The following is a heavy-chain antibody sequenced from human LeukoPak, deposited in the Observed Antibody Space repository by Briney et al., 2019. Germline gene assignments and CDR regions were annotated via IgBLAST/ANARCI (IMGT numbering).Heavy chain of an antibody. CDR1: GFTFNIYP. J-gene: IGHJ3*02. CDR2: ISGGGETT. CDR3: AGKSPTTTRQHAFDI. D-gene: IGHD1/OR15-1a*01. Sequence: GASLRLSCVASGFTFNIYPMSWVRQAPGKGLEWVSAISGGGETTLYADSVEGRFTISRDNSRNTLFLRMSSLRAEDTAVYFCAGKSPTTTRQHAFDIWGRGTMVTVSS. V-gene: IGHV3-23*01.